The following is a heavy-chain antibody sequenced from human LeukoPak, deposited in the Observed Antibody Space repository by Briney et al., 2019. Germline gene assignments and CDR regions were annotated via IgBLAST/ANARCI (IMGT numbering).Heavy chain of an antibody. V-gene: IGHV3-30-3*01. D-gene: IGHD3-22*01. J-gene: IGHJ6*02. CDR3: ARADHDSSGYYGYYYYGMDV. Sequence: GGSLRLSRAASGFTFSSYAMHWVRQAPGKGLEWVAVISYDGSNKYYADSVKGRFTISRDNSKNTLYLQMNSLRAEDTAVYYCARADHDSSGYYGYYYYGMDVWGQGTTVTVSS. CDR1: GFTFSSYA. CDR2: ISYDGSNK.